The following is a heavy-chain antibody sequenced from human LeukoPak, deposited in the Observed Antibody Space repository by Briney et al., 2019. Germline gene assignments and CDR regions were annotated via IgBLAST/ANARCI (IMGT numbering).Heavy chain of an antibody. J-gene: IGHJ4*02. D-gene: IGHD6-13*01. V-gene: IGHV3-53*01. Sequence: GGSLRLSCAASGFTFSSNYMNWVRQAPGKGLEWVSVISSGRSTYYADSVKGRFTISRDNSKNTLYLQMNSLRAEDTAVYYCARGGAAAGFTWGQGTLVTVSS. CDR3: ARGGAAAGFT. CDR2: ISSGRST. CDR1: GFTFSSNY.